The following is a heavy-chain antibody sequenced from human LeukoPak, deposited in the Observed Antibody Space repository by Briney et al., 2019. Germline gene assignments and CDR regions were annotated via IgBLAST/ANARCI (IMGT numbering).Heavy chain of an antibody. J-gene: IGHJ4*02. D-gene: IGHD3-3*01. V-gene: IGHV3-11*04. CDR3: ARADSIFGVDFYYFDY. Sequence: PGGSLRLSCAASGFIFSDYHMSWIRQAPGKGLEWISHIGTTSINIKYGDSVKGRFTVSRDDAKNSLYLQMNSLRDEDSAVYYCARADSIFGVDFYYFDYWGQGTLASVSS. CDR1: GFIFSDYH. CDR2: IGTTSINI.